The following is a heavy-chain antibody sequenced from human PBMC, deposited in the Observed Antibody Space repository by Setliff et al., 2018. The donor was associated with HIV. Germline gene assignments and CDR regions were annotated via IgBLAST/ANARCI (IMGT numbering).Heavy chain of an antibody. D-gene: IGHD4-17*01. V-gene: IGHV1-2*02. Sequence: ASVKVSCKASGYTFTDYYIHWVRQAPGQGLEWMGWINPNSSDTNYAQKFQGRVTMTRDTSISTAYMDLSRLRSDDTAVYYCARDHGMWDYGGNFLLREYFHHWGQGTLVTVSS. CDR1: GYTFTDYY. CDR3: ARDHGMWDYGGNFLLREYFHH. CDR2: INPNSSDT. J-gene: IGHJ1*01.